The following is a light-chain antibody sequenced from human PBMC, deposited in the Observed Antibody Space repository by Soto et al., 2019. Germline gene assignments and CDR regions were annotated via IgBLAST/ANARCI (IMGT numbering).Light chain of an antibody. CDR1: QSVYIN. CDR2: GPS. J-gene: IGKJ4*01. CDR3: QQYNKWPLT. V-gene: IGKV3-15*01. Sequence: EIVMTQSPATLSVSPGERATLSCRASQSVYINLAWYQQKPGQAPRPPFYGPSTRATVIPARFSGSGSGTEFTLTISSLQSEDFAVYYCQQYNKWPLTFGGGTKVEIK.